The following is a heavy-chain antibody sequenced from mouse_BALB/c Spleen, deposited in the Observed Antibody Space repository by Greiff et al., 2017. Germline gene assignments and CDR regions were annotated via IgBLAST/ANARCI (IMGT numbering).Heavy chain of an antibody. D-gene: IGHD4-1*01. V-gene: IGHV3-6*02. CDR3: ARDSGTSDY. J-gene: IGHJ2*01. CDR1: GYSITSGYY. CDR2: ISYDGSN. Sequence: DVQLQESGPGLVKPSQSLSLTCSVTGYSITSGYYWNWIRQFPGNKLEWMGYISYDGSNNYNPSLKNRISITRDTSKNQFFLKLNSVTTEDTATYYCARDSGTSDYWGQGTTLTVSS.